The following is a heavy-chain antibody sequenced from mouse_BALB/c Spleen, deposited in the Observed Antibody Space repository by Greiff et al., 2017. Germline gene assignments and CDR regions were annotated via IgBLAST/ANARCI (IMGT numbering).Heavy chain of an antibody. CDR1: GFTFSSYY. V-gene: IGHV5-6-2*01. J-gene: IGHJ3*01. CDR3: ARRDYGYSWFAY. D-gene: IGHD2-2*01. CDR2: INSNGGST. Sequence: EVQGVESGGGLVKLGGSLKLSCAASGFTFSSYYMSWVRQTPEKRLELVAAINSNGGSTYYPDTVKGRFTISRDNAKNTLYLQMSSLKSEDTALYYCARRDYGYSWFAYWGQGTLVTVSA.